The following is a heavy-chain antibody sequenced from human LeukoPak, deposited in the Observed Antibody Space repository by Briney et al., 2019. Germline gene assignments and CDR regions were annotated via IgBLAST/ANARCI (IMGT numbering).Heavy chain of an antibody. CDR2: IKQDGSEK. D-gene: IGHD3-22*01. J-gene: IGHJ4*02. Sequence: GGSLRLSCAASGFTFSSYWMSWVRQAPGKGLEWVANIKQDGSEKYYVDSVKGRFTISRDNAKNSLYLQMNSLRAEDTAVYYCATAHYYDSGGVVDWGQGTLVTVSS. CDR3: ATAHYYDSGGVVD. V-gene: IGHV3-7*01. CDR1: GFTFSSYW.